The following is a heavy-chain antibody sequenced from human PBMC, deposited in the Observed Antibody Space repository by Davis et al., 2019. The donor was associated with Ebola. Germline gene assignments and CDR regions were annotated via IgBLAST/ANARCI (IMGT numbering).Heavy chain of an antibody. D-gene: IGHD3-10*01. CDR2: ISGSGGST. Sequence: PGGSLRLSCVASGFTFSTYAMNWVRQAPGKGLEWVSVISGSGGSTYFADSVKGRFTISRDNSKNTLYLQMNSLRAEDTAVYYCANLGEWEDYWGQGTLVTVSS. V-gene: IGHV3-23*01. CDR1: GFTFSTYA. J-gene: IGHJ4*02. CDR3: ANLGEWEDY.